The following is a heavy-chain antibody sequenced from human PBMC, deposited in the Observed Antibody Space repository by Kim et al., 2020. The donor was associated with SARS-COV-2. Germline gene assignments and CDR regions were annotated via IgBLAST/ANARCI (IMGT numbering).Heavy chain of an antibody. CDR1: GFTFRTYW. J-gene: IGHJ6*02. CDR3: ARGMFRNGLDV. D-gene: IGHD1-1*01. V-gene: IGHV3-74*01. Sequence: GGSLRLSCAASGFTFRTYWINWVRQAPGKGLVWVSRISGDAATTHYADSVKGRFTLSRDNAENTVYLQMNSLRGEDTACYYCARGMFRNGLDVWGQGTTVTVSS. CDR2: ISGDAATT.